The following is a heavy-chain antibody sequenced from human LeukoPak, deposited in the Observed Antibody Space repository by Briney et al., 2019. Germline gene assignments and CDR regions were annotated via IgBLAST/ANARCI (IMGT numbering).Heavy chain of an antibody. CDR2: ISYDGSNK. CDR1: GFTFSSYG. Sequence: PGGSLRLSCAASGFTFSSYGMHWVRQAPGKGLERVAVISYDGSNKYYADSVKGRFTISRDNSKNALYLQMNSLRAEDTAVYYCAKDRRIAVAGGDAFDIWGQGTMVTVSS. V-gene: IGHV3-30*18. CDR3: AKDRRIAVAGGDAFDI. D-gene: IGHD6-19*01. J-gene: IGHJ3*02.